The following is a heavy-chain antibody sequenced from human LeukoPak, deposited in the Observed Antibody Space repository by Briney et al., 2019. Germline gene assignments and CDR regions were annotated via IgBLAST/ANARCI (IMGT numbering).Heavy chain of an antibody. J-gene: IGHJ4*02. Sequence: GGSLRLSCAASGFTVSSNYMSWVRQAPGKGLEWVAVISYDGSNKYYADSVKGRFTISRDNSKNTLYLQMNSLRAEDTAVYYCAKDLAGYSYAEFDYWGQGTLVTVSS. V-gene: IGHV3-30*18. CDR1: GFTVSSNY. D-gene: IGHD5-18*01. CDR2: ISYDGSNK. CDR3: AKDLAGYSYAEFDY.